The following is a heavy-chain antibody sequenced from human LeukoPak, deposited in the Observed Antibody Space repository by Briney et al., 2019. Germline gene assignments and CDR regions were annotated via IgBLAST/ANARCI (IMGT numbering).Heavy chain of an antibody. Sequence: SETLSLTCAVYGGSLSGYYWSWIRQPPGKGLEWIGEINHSGSTNYNPSLKSRVTISVDTSKNQFSLKLSPVTAADTAVYYCARIAAADDYWGQGTLVTVSS. CDR2: INHSGST. D-gene: IGHD6-13*01. CDR1: GGSLSGYY. V-gene: IGHV4-34*01. CDR3: ARIAAADDY. J-gene: IGHJ4*02.